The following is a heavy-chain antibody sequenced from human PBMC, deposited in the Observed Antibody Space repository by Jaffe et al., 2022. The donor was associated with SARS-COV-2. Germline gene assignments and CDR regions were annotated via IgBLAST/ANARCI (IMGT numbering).Heavy chain of an antibody. D-gene: IGHD3-16*02. V-gene: IGHV1-18*01. CDR1: GYTFYSYG. Sequence: QVQLVQPGAEVKKPGASVKVSCKASGYTFYSYGISWVRQAPGQGLEWMGWISAYNGNTHYAQKLQGRVTMTTDTSTSTAYMELRSLRSDDTAVYYCAREGYVRGSYRSDDAFDIWGQGTMVTVSS. J-gene: IGHJ3*02. CDR3: AREGYVRGSYRSDDAFDI. CDR2: ISAYNGNT.